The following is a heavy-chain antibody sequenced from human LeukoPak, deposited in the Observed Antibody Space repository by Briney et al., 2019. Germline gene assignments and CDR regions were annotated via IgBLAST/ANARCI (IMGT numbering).Heavy chain of an antibody. J-gene: IGHJ5*02. V-gene: IGHV4-34*01. D-gene: IGHD3-3*01. CDR2: INHSGST. Sequence: SETLSLTCAVYGGSFSGYYWGRIRQPPGKGLEWIGEINHSGSTNYNPSLKSRVTISVDTSKNQFSLKLTSVTAADTAVYYCARGGVTIFGVVIPSNWFDPWGQGTLVTVSS. CDR1: GGSFSGYY. CDR3: ARGGVTIFGVVIPSNWFDP.